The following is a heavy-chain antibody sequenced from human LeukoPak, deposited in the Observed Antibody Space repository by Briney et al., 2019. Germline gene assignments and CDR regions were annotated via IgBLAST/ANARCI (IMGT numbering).Heavy chain of an antibody. CDR1: GGTFSSYA. J-gene: IGHJ6*03. Sequence: SVKVSCKASGGTFSSYAISWVRQAPGQGLEWMGGIIPIFGTANYAQKFQGRVTITADESTSTAYMELSSLRSEDTAVYYCATQWVYDGPYYMDVWGNGTTVTVSS. CDR2: IIPIFGTA. V-gene: IGHV1-69*01. D-gene: IGHD3-22*01. CDR3: ATQWVYDGPYYMDV.